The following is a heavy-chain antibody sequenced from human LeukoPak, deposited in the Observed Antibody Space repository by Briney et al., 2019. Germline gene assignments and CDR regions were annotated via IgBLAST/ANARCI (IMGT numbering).Heavy chain of an antibody. V-gene: IGHV3-48*04. J-gene: IGHJ3*02. CDR2: ISSSSGTI. Sequence: GGSLRLSCVGSGFTFSSYSMNWVRQAPGKGLEWVSYISSSSGTIYYVDSVKGRFTISRDNAKNSLYLQMNSLRAEDTAVYYCARYYGSGAFDIWGQGTMVTVSS. D-gene: IGHD3-10*01. CDR3: ARYYGSGAFDI. CDR1: GFTFSSYS.